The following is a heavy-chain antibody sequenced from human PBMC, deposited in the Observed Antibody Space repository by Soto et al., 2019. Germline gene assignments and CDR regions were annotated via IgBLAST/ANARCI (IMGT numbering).Heavy chain of an antibody. CDR2: IYYSGST. CDR3: ARTNWNFGKFDP. Sequence: PSETLSLTCTVSGGSISSYYWSWIRQPPGKGLEWIGYIYYSGSTNYNPSLKSRVTISVDTSKNQFSLKLSSVTAADTAVYYCARTNWNFGKFDPWGQGTLVTVSS. D-gene: IGHD1-7*01. CDR1: GGSISSYY. V-gene: IGHV4-59*01. J-gene: IGHJ5*02.